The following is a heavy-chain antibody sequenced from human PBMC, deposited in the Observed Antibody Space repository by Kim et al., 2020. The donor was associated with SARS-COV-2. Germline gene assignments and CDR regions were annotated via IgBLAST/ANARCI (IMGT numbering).Heavy chain of an antibody. D-gene: IGHD2-15*01. J-gene: IGHJ4*02. V-gene: IGHV3-48*03. CDR3: ARTGSGRGNDFDY. Sequence: GGSLRLSCAASGFTFSSYEMNWVRQAPGKGLEWVSYISSRGMTKYYADSVKGRFTISRNNAKNSVYLQMNSLRAEDTAVYYCARTGSGRGNDFDYWGQGILVTVSS. CDR1: GFTFSSYE. CDR2: ISSRGMTK.